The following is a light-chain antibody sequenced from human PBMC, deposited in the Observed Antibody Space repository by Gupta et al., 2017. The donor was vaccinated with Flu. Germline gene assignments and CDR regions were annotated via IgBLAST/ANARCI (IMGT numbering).Light chain of an antibody. Sequence: GTSSDVAYYNYVSWYQQHPGKAPKLMIFDVSNRPSGVSNRFSGSKSGNTASLTISGLQAEDEADYYCSSYTSSSTLFGGGTKLTVL. J-gene: IGLJ2*01. CDR3: SSYTSSSTL. CDR1: SSDVAYYNY. V-gene: IGLV2-14*04. CDR2: DVS.